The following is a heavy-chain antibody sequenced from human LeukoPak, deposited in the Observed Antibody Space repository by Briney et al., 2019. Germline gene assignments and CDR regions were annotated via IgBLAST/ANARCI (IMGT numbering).Heavy chain of an antibody. Sequence: SETLSLTCTVSGGSISSYYWSWIRQPPGKGLEWIGYIYYSGSTNYNPSLKSRVTISVDTSKNQFSVKLSSVTAADTAVYYCARDRGGSHRYFDYWGQGTLVTVSS. CDR3: ARDRGGSHRYFDY. CDR2: IYYSGST. V-gene: IGHV4-59*12. J-gene: IGHJ4*02. D-gene: IGHD1-26*01. CDR1: GGSISSYY.